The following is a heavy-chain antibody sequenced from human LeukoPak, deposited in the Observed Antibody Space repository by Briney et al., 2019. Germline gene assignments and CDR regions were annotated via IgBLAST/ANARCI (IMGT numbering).Heavy chain of an antibody. CDR2: IYTNEST. Sequence: SETLSLTCTVSAASISSYYWSWIRQPAGKGLEWIGRIYTNESTNYNPSLKSRVTISVDTSKNQFSLKLSSVTAADTAVYYCARGGWGHYFDYWGQGTLVTVSS. V-gene: IGHV4-4*07. CDR3: ARGGWGHYFDY. D-gene: IGHD6-19*01. CDR1: AASISSYY. J-gene: IGHJ4*02.